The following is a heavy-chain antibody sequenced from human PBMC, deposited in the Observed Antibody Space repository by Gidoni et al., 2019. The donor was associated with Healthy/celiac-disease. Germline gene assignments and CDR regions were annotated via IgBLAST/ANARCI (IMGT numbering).Heavy chain of an antibody. J-gene: IGHJ4*02. D-gene: IGHD6-19*01. Sequence: EVQLVESGGGLVQPGRSLRLSCTASGFTFGYYAMSWVRQAPGKGLEWVGFIRSKAYGGTTEYAASVKGRFTISRDDSKSIAYLQMNSLKTEDTAVYYCTRDSPSGWYLSDYWGQGTLVTVSS. CDR1: GFTFGYYA. CDR2: IRSKAYGGTT. CDR3: TRDSPSGWYLSDY. V-gene: IGHV3-49*04.